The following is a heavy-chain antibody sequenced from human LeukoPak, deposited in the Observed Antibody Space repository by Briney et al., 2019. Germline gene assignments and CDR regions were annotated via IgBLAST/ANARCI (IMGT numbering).Heavy chain of an antibody. CDR2: IIPIFGTA. D-gene: IGHD3-22*01. V-gene: IGHV1-69*05. CDR1: GGTFSSYA. J-gene: IGHJ3*02. Sequence: GSSVKVSCKASGGTFSSYAISWVRQAPGQGLEWMGGIIPIFGTANYAQKFQGRVTITTDESTSTAYMEPSSLRSEDTAVYYCASYDSFGAFDIWGQGTMVTVSS. CDR3: ASYDSFGAFDI.